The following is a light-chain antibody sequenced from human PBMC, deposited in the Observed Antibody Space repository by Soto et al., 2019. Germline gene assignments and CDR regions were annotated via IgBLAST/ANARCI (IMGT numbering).Light chain of an antibody. CDR1: SRDVAAYNY. CDR3: SSYRSTTPLYV. V-gene: IGLV2-14*01. J-gene: IGLJ1*01. Sequence: QSALTQPASVSGSPGQSITISCTGTSRDVAAYNYVSWYQQYPGKAPKLIIYEVTNRPSGVSNRFSGSKSDNTASLTISGLLPEDEADYYCSSYRSTTPLYVFGTGTKVTVL. CDR2: EVT.